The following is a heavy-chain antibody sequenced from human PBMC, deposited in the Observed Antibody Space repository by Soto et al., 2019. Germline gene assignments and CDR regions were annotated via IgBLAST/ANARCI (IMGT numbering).Heavy chain of an antibody. CDR3: ARVIIGSWDY. J-gene: IGHJ4*02. D-gene: IGHD6-13*01. Sequence: QVTLKASGPVVVKPTETLPLTCTVSGFSLTNDLMGVRWLRQPPGKALEWLAHIFSTDERSYSTPLKTRLTISKDNSKSEVVLVMTIMDPVDTSTYYCARVIIGSWDYGGQGILVTVS. CDR1: GFSLTNDLMG. CDR2: IFSTDER. V-gene: IGHV2-26*01.